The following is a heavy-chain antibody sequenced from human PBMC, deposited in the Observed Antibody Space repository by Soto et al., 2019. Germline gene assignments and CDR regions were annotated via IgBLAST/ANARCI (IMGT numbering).Heavy chain of an antibody. CDR1: GFTFSSYA. CDR2: ISYDGSNK. V-gene: IGHV3-30-3*01. Sequence: QVQLVESGGGVVQPGRSLRLSCAASGFTFSSYAMHWVRQAPGKGLEWVAVISYDGSNKYYADSVKGRFTISRDNSKNTLYLQMNSLRAEDTAVYYCARGRDKEYYDYVWGSYRGGYFDYWGQGTLVTVSS. J-gene: IGHJ4*02. D-gene: IGHD3-16*01. CDR3: ARGRDKEYYDYVWGSYRGGYFDY.